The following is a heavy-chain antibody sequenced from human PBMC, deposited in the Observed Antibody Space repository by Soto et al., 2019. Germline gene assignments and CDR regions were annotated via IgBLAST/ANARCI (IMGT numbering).Heavy chain of an antibody. Sequence: SETLSLTCTVSGGSISSYYWSWIRQPPGKGLGWIGYTYYSGSTNYNPSLKSRVTISVDTSKNQFSLKLSSVTAADTAVYYCARAYGGYADYRGQGALVTGSS. D-gene: IGHD5-12*01. CDR2: TYYSGST. CDR1: GGSISSYY. V-gene: IGHV4-59*01. CDR3: ARAYGGYADY. J-gene: IGHJ4*02.